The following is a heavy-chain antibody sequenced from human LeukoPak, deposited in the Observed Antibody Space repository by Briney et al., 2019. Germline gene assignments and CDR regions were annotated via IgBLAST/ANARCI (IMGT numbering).Heavy chain of an antibody. CDR1: GYTFTSYG. J-gene: IGHJ4*02. CDR3: ARDQTVARFICSDY. D-gene: IGHD5-12*01. CDR2: ISGYNGHT. V-gene: IGHV1-18*01. Sequence: ASVKVSCKASGYTFTSYGISWVRQAPGQGLEWMGWISGYNGHTNYAQKLQGRVTMTTDTSTSTAYMELRSLRSDDTAVYYCARDQTVARFICSDYWGQGTLVTVSS.